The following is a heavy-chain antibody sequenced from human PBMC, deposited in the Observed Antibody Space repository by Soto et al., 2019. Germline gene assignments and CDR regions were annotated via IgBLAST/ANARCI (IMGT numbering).Heavy chain of an antibody. Sequence: PSETLSLTCTVSGGSISSYYWSWIRQPAGKGLEWIGRTYTSGSTNYNPSLKSRVTMSVDTSKNQFSLNLSSVTAAADTAVYYCARDRITLANDAFDIWGQGTMVTVSS. V-gene: IGHV4-4*07. D-gene: IGHD3-10*01. CDR2: TYTSGST. CDR3: ARDRITLANDAFDI. J-gene: IGHJ3*02. CDR1: GGSISSYY.